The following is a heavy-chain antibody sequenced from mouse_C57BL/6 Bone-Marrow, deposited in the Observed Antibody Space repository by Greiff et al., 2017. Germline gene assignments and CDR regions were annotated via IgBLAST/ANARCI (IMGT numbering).Heavy chain of an antibody. CDR1: GFTFSSYA. CDR2: ISDGGSYT. D-gene: IGHD2-3*01. V-gene: IGHV5-4*01. CDR3: CGYSSWFAY. J-gene: IGHJ3*01. Sequence: EVQGVESGGGLVKPGGSLKLSCAASGFTFSSYAMSWVRQTPEKRLEWVATISDGGSYTYYPDNVKGRFTISRDNAKNNLYLQMSHLKSEDTAMYYCCGYSSWFAYWGQGTLVTVSA.